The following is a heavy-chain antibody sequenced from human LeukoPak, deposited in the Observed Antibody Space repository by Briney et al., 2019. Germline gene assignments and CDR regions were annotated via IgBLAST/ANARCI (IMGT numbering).Heavy chain of an antibody. CDR2: IIPILGIA. Sequence: SVKVSCKASGGTFSSYAISWVRQAPGQGLEWMGRIIPILGIANYAQKFQGRVTITADKSTSTAYMELSSLRSEDTAVYYCAREIAVAGTGIDYWGRGTLVTVSS. CDR1: GGTFSSYA. CDR3: AREIAVAGTGIDY. D-gene: IGHD6-19*01. V-gene: IGHV1-69*04. J-gene: IGHJ4*02.